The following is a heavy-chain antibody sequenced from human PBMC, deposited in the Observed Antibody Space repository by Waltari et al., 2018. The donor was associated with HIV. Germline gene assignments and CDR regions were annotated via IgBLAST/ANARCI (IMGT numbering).Heavy chain of an antibody. D-gene: IGHD6-13*01. J-gene: IGHJ6*02. CDR2: IYYSGST. CDR1: GGSISSSSYY. V-gene: IGHV4-39*07. CDR3: ARGVAAAGNYYYYGMDV. Sequence: QLQLQESGPGLVKPSETLSLTCPVSGGSISSSSYYWGWIRQPPGKGLEWIGSIYYSGSTYYNPSLKSRVTISVDTSKNQFSLKLSSVTAADTAVYYCARGVAAAGNYYYYGMDVWGQGTTVTVSS.